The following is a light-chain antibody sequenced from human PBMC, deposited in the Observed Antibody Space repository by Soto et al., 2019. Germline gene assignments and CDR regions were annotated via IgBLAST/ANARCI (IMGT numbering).Light chain of an antibody. CDR3: QQRSSWPLLT. J-gene: IGKJ4*01. V-gene: IGKV3-11*01. CDR1: QSVSNY. CDR2: DAS. Sequence: EIVLTQSPATLSLSPGERATLSYRASQSVSNYLAWFQQKPGQAPRLLIYDASNRATGIPARFSGSGSGTDFTLTISSLEPEDFAVYYCQQRSSWPLLTFGGGTKVEI.